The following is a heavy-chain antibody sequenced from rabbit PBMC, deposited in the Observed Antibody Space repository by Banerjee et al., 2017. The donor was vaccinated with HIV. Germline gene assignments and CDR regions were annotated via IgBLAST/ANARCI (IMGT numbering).Heavy chain of an antibody. CDR2: IDPVFGST. Sequence: QEQLVESGGGLVQPGGSLKLSCKASGFDFSSYGVSWVRQAPGKGLEWIGYIDPVFGSTYYASWAKGRFTISKTSSTTVTLQMTSLTAADTATYFCARDPDDSRNGYYWGYFNLWGQGTLSPS. D-gene: IGHD1-1*01. CDR3: ARDPDDSRNGYYWGYFNL. J-gene: IGHJ4*01. CDR1: GFDFSSYG. V-gene: IGHV1S39*01.